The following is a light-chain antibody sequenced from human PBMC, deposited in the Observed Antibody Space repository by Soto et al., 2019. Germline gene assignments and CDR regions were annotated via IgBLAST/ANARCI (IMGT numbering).Light chain of an antibody. CDR2: DVS. Sequence: QAASVSGSPGQSITVSCTGTTSDVGGYNSVSWYQQHPGKVPKLMIYDVSNRPSGVSNRFSGSKSGNTASLTISGLQAEDEADYYCSSYTSSSTLVFGTGTKLTVL. J-gene: IGLJ1*01. V-gene: IGLV2-14*01. CDR1: TSDVGGYNS. CDR3: SSYTSSSTLV.